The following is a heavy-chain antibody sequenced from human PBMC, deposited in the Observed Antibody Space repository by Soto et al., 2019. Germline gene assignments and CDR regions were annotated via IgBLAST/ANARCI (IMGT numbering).Heavy chain of an antibody. D-gene: IGHD3-9*01. CDR2: ISGSGGTT. Sequence: EVQLLESGGDLVQPGGSLRLSCAASGFTFSSYAMSWVRLTPGKRLERVSSISGSGGTTYYADSVKGRFTISRDNSKNTLYLQVNSLRAEDTAEYYCARDGQYDLLTGQWAPFDYWGQGTLVTVSS. J-gene: IGHJ4*02. V-gene: IGHV3-23*01. CDR3: ARDGQYDLLTGQWAPFDY. CDR1: GFTFSSYA.